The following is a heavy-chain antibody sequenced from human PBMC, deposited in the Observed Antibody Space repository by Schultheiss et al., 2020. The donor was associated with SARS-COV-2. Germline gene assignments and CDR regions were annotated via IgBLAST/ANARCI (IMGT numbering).Heavy chain of an antibody. CDR3: ARDQIHWFDP. CDR1: GGSISSGGYY. Sequence: SQTLSLTCTVSGGSISSGGYYWSWIRQHPGKGLEWIGYIYYSGSTYYNPSRKSRVTISVDTSKNQFSLKLSSVTAADTAVYYCARDQIHWFDPWGQGTLVTVSS. CDR2: IYYSGST. V-gene: IGHV4-31*03. J-gene: IGHJ5*02.